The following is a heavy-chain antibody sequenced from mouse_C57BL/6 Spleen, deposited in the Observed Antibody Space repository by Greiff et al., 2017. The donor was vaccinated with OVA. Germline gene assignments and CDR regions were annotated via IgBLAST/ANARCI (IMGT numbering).Heavy chain of an antibody. V-gene: IGHV1-63*01. J-gene: IGHJ2*01. CDR2: IHPGGGYT. CDR3: VRRDYYGSSYFDY. CDR1: GYTFTNYW. Sequence: VQLQQSGAELVRPGTSVKMSCKASGYTFTNYWIGWAKQRPGHGLEWIGDIHPGGGYTNYNEKFKDKATLTADTSSSTAYMQFSSLTSEDSAIYYCVRRDYYGSSYFDYWGQGTTLTVSS. D-gene: IGHD1-1*01.